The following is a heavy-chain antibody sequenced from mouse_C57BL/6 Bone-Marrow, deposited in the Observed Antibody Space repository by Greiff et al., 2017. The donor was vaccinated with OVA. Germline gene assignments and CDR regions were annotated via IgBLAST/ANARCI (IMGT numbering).Heavy chain of an antibody. J-gene: IGHJ1*03. CDR1: GYAFSSSW. Sequence: QVQLQQSGPELVKPGASVKISCKASGYAFSSSWMHWVKQRPGKGLEWIGRIYPGDGATNYNGKFKGQATLTADKSSSTAYMQLSSLTSEDAAVCVGALLEVITTGVATDWYCDGGGTGTAATVTS. CDR2: IYPGDGAT. CDR3: ALLEVITTGVATDWYCDG. V-gene: IGHV1-82*01. D-gene: IGHD1-1*01.